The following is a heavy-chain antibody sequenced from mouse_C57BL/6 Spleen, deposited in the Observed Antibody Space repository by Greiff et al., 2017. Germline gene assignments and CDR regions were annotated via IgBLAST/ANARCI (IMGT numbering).Heavy chain of an antibody. Sequence: EVKLVESGGGLVKPGGSLKLSCAASGFTFSDYGMHWVRQAPEKGLEWVAYISSGSSTIYYAYTVKGRFTISRDNAKNTLFLQMTRLRSEDTAMYYCARGPYYGSSYFDYWGQGTTLTVSS. D-gene: IGHD1-1*01. CDR1: GFTFSDYG. V-gene: IGHV5-17*01. CDR3: ARGPYYGSSYFDY. CDR2: ISSGSSTI. J-gene: IGHJ2*01.